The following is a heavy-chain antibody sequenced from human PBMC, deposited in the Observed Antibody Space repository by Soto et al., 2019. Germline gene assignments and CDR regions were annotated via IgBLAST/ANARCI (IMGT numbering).Heavy chain of an antibody. CDR2: IYYTGST. CDR1: GTSIRSGDRY. Sequence: SETLSLTCSVSGTSIRSGDRYWSWIRQPPGRGLEWIAYIYYTGSTYPSPPLKSRLTISVDTSTNQFSLKLTSATAADTAVYYCASYMVNNSGYYDYWGQGTLVTVSS. CDR3: ASYMVNNSGYYDY. V-gene: IGHV4-30-4*01. D-gene: IGHD5-18*01. J-gene: IGHJ4*02.